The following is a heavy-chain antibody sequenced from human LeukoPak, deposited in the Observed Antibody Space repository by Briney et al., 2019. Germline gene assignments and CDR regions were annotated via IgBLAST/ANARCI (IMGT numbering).Heavy chain of an antibody. CDR3: ARVEEGYGSGRRENYYYYYMDV. J-gene: IGHJ6*03. CDR1: GGSISSYY. V-gene: IGHV4-59*01. Sequence: PSETLSLTCTVSGGSISSYYWSWIRQPPGKGLGWIGYIYYSGSTNYNPSLKSRVIISVDTSKNQFSLKLSSVTAADTAVYYCARVEEGYGSGRRENYYYYYMDVWGKGTTVTISS. D-gene: IGHD3-10*01. CDR2: IYYSGST.